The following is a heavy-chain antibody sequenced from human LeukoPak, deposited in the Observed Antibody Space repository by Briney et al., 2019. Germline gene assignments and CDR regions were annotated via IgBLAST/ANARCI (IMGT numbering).Heavy chain of an antibody. V-gene: IGHV1-24*01. Sequence: ASVKVSCEVSGYTLTELSMHWVRQAPGEGLEWMGGFDPEDGETIYAQKFQGRVTMTEDTSTDTAYMELSSLRSEDTAVYYCATVQPSSSAAFSYYYYYYMDVWGKGTTVTVSS. CDR3: ATVQPSSSAAFSYYYYYYMDV. J-gene: IGHJ6*03. CDR1: GYTLTELS. CDR2: FDPEDGET. D-gene: IGHD2-2*01.